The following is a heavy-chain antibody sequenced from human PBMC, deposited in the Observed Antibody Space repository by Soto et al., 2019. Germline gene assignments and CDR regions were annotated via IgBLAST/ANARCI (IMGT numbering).Heavy chain of an antibody. D-gene: IGHD3-3*01. CDR1: GFTFSTYA. V-gene: IGHV3-64*02. CDR2: ISSNGGST. J-gene: IGHJ4*02. CDR3: ARSNHDFWSGYPQGFFDY. Sequence: PGGSLRLSCAASGFTFSTYAMNWVRQAPGKGLEYVSAISSNGGSTFYADSVEGRFTISRDNSKNTLYLQVGRLRAEDMAVYYCARSNHDFWSGYPQGFFDYWGQGALVTVSS.